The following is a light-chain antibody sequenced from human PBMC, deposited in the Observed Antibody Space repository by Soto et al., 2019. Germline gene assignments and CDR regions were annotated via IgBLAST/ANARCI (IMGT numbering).Light chain of an antibody. CDR1: QSVLYSSNNRAS. J-gene: IGKJ2*01. CDR2: WAS. Sequence: IVMTQSPDSLAVSLGERATINCKSSQSVLYSSNNRASLAWYQQKPGLPPKLLIDWASIRAAGVPDRFSGGGSGTDFTLTISSLQAADVAVYYCQQYYSTMYTFGQGTKLEIK. V-gene: IGKV4-1*01. CDR3: QQYYSTMYT.